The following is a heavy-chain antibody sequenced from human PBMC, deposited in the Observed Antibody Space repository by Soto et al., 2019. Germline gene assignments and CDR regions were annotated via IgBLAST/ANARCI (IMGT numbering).Heavy chain of an antibody. CDR1: GGSISSGGFY. Sequence: QVQLQESGPGLVQPSQTLSLTCTVSGGSISSGGFYWSWIRQHPEKGLEWIGWIYHSGNTYYNPSLKSRVTLLEDTSKIQCSLKLTSVTAADTAVYYCARGTYQYYDSSGVQNRFDPWGQGTLVTVSS. J-gene: IGHJ5*02. D-gene: IGHD3-22*01. CDR3: ARGTYQYYDSSGVQNRFDP. V-gene: IGHV4-31*03. CDR2: IYHSGNT.